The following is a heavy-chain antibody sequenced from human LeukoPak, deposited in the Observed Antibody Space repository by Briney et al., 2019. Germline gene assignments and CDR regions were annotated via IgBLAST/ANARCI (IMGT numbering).Heavy chain of an antibody. CDR1: GGSISSYY. CDR2: IYYSGST. V-gene: IGHV4-59*12. Sequence: PSETLSLTCTVSGGSISSYYWSWIRQPPGKGLEWIGSIYYSGSTYYNPSLKSRVTISVDTSKKQFSLKLSSVTAADTAVYYCAREKVGAKGLSYYYYMDVWGKGTTVTISS. D-gene: IGHD1-26*01. CDR3: AREKVGAKGLSYYYYMDV. J-gene: IGHJ6*03.